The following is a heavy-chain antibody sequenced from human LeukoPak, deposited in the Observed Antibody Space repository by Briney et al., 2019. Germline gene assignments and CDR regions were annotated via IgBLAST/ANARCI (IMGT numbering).Heavy chain of an antibody. CDR1: GGSISSSSYY. CDR2: IYYSGST. D-gene: IGHD3-22*01. J-gene: IGHJ4*02. Sequence: SETLSLTCTVSGGSISSSSYYWGWIRQPPGKGLEWIGSIYYSGSTYYNPSLKSRVTISVDTSKNQFSLKLSSVTAADTAVYYYAPYYYDSSGYSFDYWGQGTLVTVSS. CDR3: APYYYDSSGYSFDY. V-gene: IGHV4-39*07.